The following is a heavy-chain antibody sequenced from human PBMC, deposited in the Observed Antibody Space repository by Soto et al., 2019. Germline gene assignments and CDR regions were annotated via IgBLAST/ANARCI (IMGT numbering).Heavy chain of an antibody. J-gene: IGHJ5*01. V-gene: IGHV4-30-4*01. CDR1: ADSISTVDYF. CDR2: IYKSATT. Sequence: TLSLTCSVSADSISTVDYFWAWVRQPPGQALEYIGYIYKSATTYYNPSFESRVAISLDTSKSQFSLNVASLTAADTAVYFCARGRYCLTGRCFPNWFDSWGQGTLVTVSS. D-gene: IGHD2-15*01. CDR3: ARGRYCLTGRCFPNWFDS.